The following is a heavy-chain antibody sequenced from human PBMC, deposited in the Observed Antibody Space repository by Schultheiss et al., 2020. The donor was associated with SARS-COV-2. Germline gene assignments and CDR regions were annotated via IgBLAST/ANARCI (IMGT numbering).Heavy chain of an antibody. D-gene: IGHD5-12*01. CDR1: GGSISSSSYY. V-gene: IGHV4-30-2*01. J-gene: IGHJ3*02. CDR2: IYHSGST. Sequence: SETLSLTCTVSGGSISSSSYYWGWIRQPPGKGLEWIGYIYHSGSTYYNPSLKSRVTISVDRSKNQFSLKLSSVTAADTAVYYCARGLGYSGYDSYDAFDIWGQGTMVTVSS. CDR3: ARGLGYSGYDSYDAFDI.